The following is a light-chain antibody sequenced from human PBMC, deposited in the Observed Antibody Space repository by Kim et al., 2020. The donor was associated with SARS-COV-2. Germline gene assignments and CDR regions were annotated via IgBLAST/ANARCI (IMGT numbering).Light chain of an antibody. CDR1: QSVSSN. CDR2: GAS. CDR3: QQYNNWPPWT. J-gene: IGKJ1*01. Sequence: EIVMTQSPATLSVSPGERVTLSCRASQSVSSNLAWYQQRRGQPPRLLIYGASTRAAGIPARFSGSGSGTEFTLTISSLQSEDFAVYYCQQYNNWPPWTCGQGTKVDIK. V-gene: IGKV3-15*01.